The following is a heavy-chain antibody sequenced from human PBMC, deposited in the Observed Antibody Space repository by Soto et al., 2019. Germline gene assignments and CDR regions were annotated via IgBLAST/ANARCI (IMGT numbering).Heavy chain of an antibody. Sequence: GESLKISCKGSGYSFSNNWIGWVRQMPGKGLEWMGFIYPDDSDTRYSPSFQGQVTISADKSISTACLQWSSLKASDTAIYFCARHRRDDSSRRWCDPWGQGTLVTVSS. CDR2: IYPDDSDT. CDR3: ARHRRDDSSRRWCDP. CDR1: GYSFSNNW. J-gene: IGHJ5*02. V-gene: IGHV5-51*01. D-gene: IGHD3-22*01.